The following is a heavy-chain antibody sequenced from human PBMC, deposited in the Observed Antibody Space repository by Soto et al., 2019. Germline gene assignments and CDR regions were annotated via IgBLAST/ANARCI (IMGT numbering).Heavy chain of an antibody. D-gene: IGHD3-22*01. CDR2: ISSSSSYI. J-gene: IGHJ4*02. CDR1: GFTFSSYS. V-gene: IGHV3-21*01. Sequence: GGSLRLSCAASGFTFSSYSMNWVRQAPGKGLEWVSSISSSSSYIYYADSVKGRFTISRDNAKNSLYLQMNSLRAEDTAVYYCARDPDYDSSGPPGGYWGQGTLVTVSS. CDR3: ARDPDYDSSGPPGGY.